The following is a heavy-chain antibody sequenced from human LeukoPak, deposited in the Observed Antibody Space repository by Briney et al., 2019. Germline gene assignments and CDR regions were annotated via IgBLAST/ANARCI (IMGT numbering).Heavy chain of an antibody. D-gene: IGHD3-22*01. V-gene: IGHV3-30*18. CDR3: AKDHYGSGYQGG. J-gene: IGHJ4*02. Sequence: GGSLRLSCAASGFTFSSYGMHWVRQAPGKGLEWVAVISYDGSNKYYADSVKGRFTISRDNSKNTLYLQMNSLRAEDTAVYYCAKDHYGSGYQGGWGQGTLVTVSS. CDR2: ISYDGSNK. CDR1: GFTFSSYG.